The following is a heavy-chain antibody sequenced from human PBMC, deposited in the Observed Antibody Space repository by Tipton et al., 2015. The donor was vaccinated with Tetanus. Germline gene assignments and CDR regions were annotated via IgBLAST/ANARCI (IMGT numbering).Heavy chain of an antibody. V-gene: IGHV4-61*01. CDR2: TYYSGST. D-gene: IGHD3-16*01. CDR1: GASIGSISYY. CDR3: ARGLPREPFYFDY. Sequence: GLVKPSETLSLTCTVSGASIGSISYYWSWIRQPPGKGLEWIGYTYYSGSTGYNPSLKSRVTISIDSSKNQFSLKLTSVTAADTAVYYCARGLPREPFYFDYWGQGMQVTVSS. J-gene: IGHJ4*02.